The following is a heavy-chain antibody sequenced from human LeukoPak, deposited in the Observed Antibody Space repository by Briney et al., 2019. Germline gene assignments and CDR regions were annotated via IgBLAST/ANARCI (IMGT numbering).Heavy chain of an antibody. CDR3: ARWIGAAGIEYHYYMDV. CDR2: IHYDGSNK. D-gene: IGHD6-13*01. V-gene: IGHV3-30*02. CDR1: GFIFRSYG. Sequence: GGSLRLSCAAFGFIFRSYGMHWVRQAPGKGLEWMAYIHYDGSNKYYADSVKGRFTISRDNSKNTLDLQMDSLRPEDTAVYYCARWIGAAGIEYHYYMDVWGRGTTVTV. J-gene: IGHJ6*03.